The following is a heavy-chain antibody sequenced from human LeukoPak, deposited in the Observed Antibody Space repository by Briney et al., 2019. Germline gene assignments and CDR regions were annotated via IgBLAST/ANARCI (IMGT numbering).Heavy chain of an antibody. V-gene: IGHV4-61*02. J-gene: IGHJ4*02. CDR1: GGSISSGSYY. CDR3: ARVTTGGYYNY. CDR2: IYTSGST. Sequence: PSQTLSLTCSVSGGSISSGSYYWSWIRQPAGKGLEWIGRIYTSGSTNYNPSLKSRVTMSFDASNNQFSLRLSSATAADTAVYYCARVTTGGYYNYWGQGTLVTVSS. D-gene: IGHD3-22*01.